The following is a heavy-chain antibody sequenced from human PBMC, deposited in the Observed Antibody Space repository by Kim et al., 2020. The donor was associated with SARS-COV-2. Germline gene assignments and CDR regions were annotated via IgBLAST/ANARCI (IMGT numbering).Heavy chain of an antibody. V-gene: IGHV5-51*01. CDR1: GYKFTNYW. CDR3: ARLGDGDNGGYYYGMDV. CDR2: IYPGDSET. Sequence: GESLKISCKGSGYKFTNYWIAWVRQMPGKGLEWMGIIYPGDSETRYSPSFQGQVTISADKSITTAYLQWSSLQASDTAMYYCARLGDGDNGGYYYGMDVWGQGTTVTVSS. J-gene: IGHJ6*02. D-gene: IGHD4-17*01.